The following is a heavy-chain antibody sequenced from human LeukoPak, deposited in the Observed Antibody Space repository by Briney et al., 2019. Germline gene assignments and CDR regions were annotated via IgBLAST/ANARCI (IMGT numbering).Heavy chain of an antibody. CDR2: IYYSGST. Sequence: SETLSLTCTVSGGSISSGGYYWSWIRQHPGKGLEWIGYIYYSGSTYYNPSLKSRVTISVDTSKNQFSLKLSSVTAADTAVYYCARGSDILIGYYTPTDYGMDVWGQGTTVTVSS. D-gene: IGHD3-9*01. V-gene: IGHV4-30-4*08. CDR3: ARGSDILIGYYTPTDYGMDV. J-gene: IGHJ6*02. CDR1: GGSISSGGYY.